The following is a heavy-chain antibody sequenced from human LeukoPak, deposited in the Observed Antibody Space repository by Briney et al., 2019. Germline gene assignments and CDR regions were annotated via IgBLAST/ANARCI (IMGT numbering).Heavy chain of an antibody. CDR3: ARARDDYGDGAERYFDY. Sequence: SETLSLTCTVPGGSISSYYWGWIRQPPGKGLEWIGYIYYSGSTNYNPSLKSRVTISVDTSKNQFSLKLSSVTAADTAVYYCARARDDYGDGAERYFDYWGQGTLVTVSS. CDR1: GGSISSYY. D-gene: IGHD4-17*01. J-gene: IGHJ4*02. CDR2: IYYSGST. V-gene: IGHV4-59*01.